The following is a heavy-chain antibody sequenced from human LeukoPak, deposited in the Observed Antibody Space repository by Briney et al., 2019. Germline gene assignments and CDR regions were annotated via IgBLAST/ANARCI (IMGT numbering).Heavy chain of an antibody. D-gene: IGHD3-9*01. CDR1: GYSFISYW. Sequence: GESLKISCKGSGYSFISYWIGWVRQMPGKGLEWMAIISPGDSDTRYSPSFQGQVTISADKSINTAYLQWSSLKASDSAMYYCARSEQVHYDILTGYYLYWGQGTLVTVSS. CDR2: ISPGDSDT. V-gene: IGHV5-51*01. J-gene: IGHJ4*02. CDR3: ARSEQVHYDILTGYYLY.